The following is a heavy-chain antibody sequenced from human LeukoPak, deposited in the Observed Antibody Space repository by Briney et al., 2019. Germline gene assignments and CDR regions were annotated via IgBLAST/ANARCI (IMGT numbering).Heavy chain of an antibody. Sequence: GGSLRLSCAASGFTFSSYWMSWVRQAPGKGLEWVANIKQDGSEKYYVDSVKGRFTISRDNAKNSLYLQMNSLRAKDTAVYYCAIDGGGFKYYYYYYYMDVWGKGTTVTVSS. D-gene: IGHD2-15*01. CDR3: AIDGGGFKYYYYYYYMDV. J-gene: IGHJ6*03. CDR1: GFTFSSYW. CDR2: IKQDGSEK. V-gene: IGHV3-7*01.